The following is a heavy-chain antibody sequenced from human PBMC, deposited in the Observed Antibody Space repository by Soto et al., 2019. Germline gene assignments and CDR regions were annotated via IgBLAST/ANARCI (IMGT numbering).Heavy chain of an antibody. J-gene: IGHJ4*02. Sequence: QVQLVQSGAEGKQPGSSVKVSCKASGGTFSSYAISWVRQAPGQGLEWMGGIIPIFGPANYAQKFQGRVTITAGESTSTAYMELSSLRSEDAAVYDCATKGSGGSYAIDYWCQGTLVTVSS. CDR3: ATKGSGGSYAIDY. CDR1: GGTFSSYA. V-gene: IGHV1-69*01. CDR2: IIPIFGPA. D-gene: IGHD2-15*01.